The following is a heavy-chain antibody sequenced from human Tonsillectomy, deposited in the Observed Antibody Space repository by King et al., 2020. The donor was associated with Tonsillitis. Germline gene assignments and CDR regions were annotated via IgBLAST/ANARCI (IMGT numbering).Heavy chain of an antibody. CDR3: ASAVVYDSSSPLYPSNWFDP. J-gene: IGHJ5*02. V-gene: IGHV6-1*01. CDR2: TYYRSKWYN. Sequence: VQLQQSGPGLVKPSQTLSLTCAIPGDSVSSNSAAWNWNRQSPSRGLEWLGRTYYRSKWYNDYAVSVKSRITINPDTSKNQFSLQLNSVTPEDTAVYYCASAVVYDSSSPLYPSNWFDPWGQGTLVTVSS. CDR1: GDSVSSNSAA. D-gene: IGHD3-22*01.